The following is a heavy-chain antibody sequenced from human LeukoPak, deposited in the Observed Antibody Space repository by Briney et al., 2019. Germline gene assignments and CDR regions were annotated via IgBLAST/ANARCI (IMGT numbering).Heavy chain of an antibody. Sequence: PSETLSLTCTVSGGSISSGDYYWSWIGQPPGKGLEWIGYIYYSGSTYYNPSLKSRVTISVDTSKNQFSLKLSSVTAADTAVYYCARDNPGSYSHYGMDVWGKGTTVTVSS. D-gene: IGHD3-10*01. V-gene: IGHV4-30-4*01. J-gene: IGHJ6*04. CDR1: GGSISSGDYY. CDR2: IYYSGST. CDR3: ARDNPGSYSHYGMDV.